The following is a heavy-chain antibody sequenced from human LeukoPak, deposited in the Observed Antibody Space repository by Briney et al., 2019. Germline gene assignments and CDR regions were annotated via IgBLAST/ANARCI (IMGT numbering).Heavy chain of an antibody. Sequence: ASVKVSCKASGYTFTDYYIHWVRQAPGQGLEWMGWINPNSGGTNYAQKFQGRVTMTRDTSISTAYMELSRLRSDDTAVYYCARDLVGWELSSSYYYYYMDVWGKGTTVTVSS. D-gene: IGHD1-26*01. CDR3: ARDLVGWELSSSYYYYYMDV. CDR2: INPNSGGT. V-gene: IGHV1-2*02. CDR1: GYTFTDYY. J-gene: IGHJ6*03.